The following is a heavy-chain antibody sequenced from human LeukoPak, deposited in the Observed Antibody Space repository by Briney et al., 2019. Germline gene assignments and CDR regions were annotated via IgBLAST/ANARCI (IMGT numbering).Heavy chain of an antibody. Sequence: SETLSLTCTVSGGSISSYYWSWIRQPPGKGLEWIGEINHSGSTNYNPSLKSRVTISVDTSKNQFSLKLSSVTAADTAVYYCARVWAGLNYDILTGYYADSPFDYWGQGTLVTVSS. D-gene: IGHD3-9*01. V-gene: IGHV4-34*01. CDR1: GGSISSYY. J-gene: IGHJ4*02. CDR3: ARVWAGLNYDILTGYYADSPFDY. CDR2: INHSGST.